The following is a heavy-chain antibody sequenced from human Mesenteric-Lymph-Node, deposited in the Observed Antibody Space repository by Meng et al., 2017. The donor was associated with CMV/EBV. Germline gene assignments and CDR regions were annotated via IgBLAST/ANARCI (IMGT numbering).Heavy chain of an antibody. CDR1: GFSFDDFA. D-gene: IGHD3-16*01. Sequence: GGSLRLSCAASGFSFDDFAMHWVRQVPGKGLEWVAGITWNGASIEYADSVKGRFTISRDNAKNSLYLQMNSLRAEDTALYYCAKMGDSDPPYFYGTDVWGQGTTVTVSS. J-gene: IGHJ6*02. V-gene: IGHV3-9*01. CDR2: ITWNGASI. CDR3: AKMGDSDPPYFYGTDV.